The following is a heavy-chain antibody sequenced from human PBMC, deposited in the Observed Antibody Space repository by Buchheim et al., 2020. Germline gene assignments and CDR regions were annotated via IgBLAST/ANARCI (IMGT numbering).Heavy chain of an antibody. D-gene: IGHD6-19*01. CDR2: IKSKTAGGTT. CDR1: GFTFSNAW. J-gene: IGHJ4*02. CDR3: TTDSSGWSHFDY. Sequence: EVQLVESGGGLVKPGGSLRLSCAASGFTFSNAWMSWVRQAPGKGLEWVGRIKSKTAGGTTDYAAPVKGRFTISRDDSKNTLYLQMNSLKTEDTAVYYCTTDSSGWSHFDYWGQGTL. V-gene: IGHV3-15*01.